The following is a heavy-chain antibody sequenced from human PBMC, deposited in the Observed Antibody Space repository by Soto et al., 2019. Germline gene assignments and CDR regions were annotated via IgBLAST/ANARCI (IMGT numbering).Heavy chain of an antibody. CDR3: ARSISYYYDSSGYVSYSMDV. V-gene: IGHV5-51*01. D-gene: IGHD3-22*01. Sequence: GESLKISCKGSGYSFTSYWIGWVRQMPGKGLEWMGIIYPGDSDTRYSPSFQGQVTISADRSISTAYLQWSSLKASDTAMYYCARSISYYYDSSGYVSYSMDVWGKGTTVTVSS. CDR1: GYSFTSYW. J-gene: IGHJ6*04. CDR2: IYPGDSDT.